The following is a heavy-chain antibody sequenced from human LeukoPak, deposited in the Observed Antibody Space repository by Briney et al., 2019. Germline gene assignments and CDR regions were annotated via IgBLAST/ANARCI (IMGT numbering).Heavy chain of an antibody. Sequence: GGSLTLSCAASGFPFSSYSMHWVRQAPGKGLEWVSSIRSSSSYIHYTDSVKGRFTISRDNAKNSLYLQMNSVRAEDTAVYYCAKLMLRPITMVREYYFDYWGQGTLVTVSS. J-gene: IGHJ4*02. CDR1: GFPFSSYS. V-gene: IGHV3-21*04. CDR2: IRSSSSYI. CDR3: AKLMLRPITMVREYYFDY. D-gene: IGHD3-10*01.